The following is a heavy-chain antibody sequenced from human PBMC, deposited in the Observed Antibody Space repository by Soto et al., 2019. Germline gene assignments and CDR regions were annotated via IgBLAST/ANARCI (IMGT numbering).Heavy chain of an antibody. D-gene: IGHD3-3*01. CDR2: INHSGST. V-gene: IGHV4-34*01. J-gene: IGHJ6*02. Sequence: SETLSLTCAVYGGSFSGYYWSWIRQPPGKGLEWIGEINHSGSTNYNPSLKSRVTISVDTSKNQFSLKLSSVTAADTAVYYCARGVRLDYDFWSGYYMAPYMDVWGQGTTVTVSS. CDR3: ARGVRLDYDFWSGYYMAPYMDV. CDR1: GGSFSGYY.